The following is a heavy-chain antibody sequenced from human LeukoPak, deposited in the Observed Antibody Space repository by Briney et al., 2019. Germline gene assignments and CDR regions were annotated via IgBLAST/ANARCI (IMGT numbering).Heavy chain of an antibody. V-gene: IGHV3-23*01. D-gene: IGHD4-17*01. J-gene: IGHJ2*01. CDR2: ICGSGGST. CDR1: GFTFSSYA. Sequence: GGSLRLSCAASGFTFSSYAMSWVRQAPGKGLEWVSAICGSGGSTYYADSVKGRFTISRDNSKNTLYLQMNSLRAEDTAVYYCAKSPDYGDYGHPWYFDLWGRGTLVTVSS. CDR3: AKSPDYGDYGHPWYFDL.